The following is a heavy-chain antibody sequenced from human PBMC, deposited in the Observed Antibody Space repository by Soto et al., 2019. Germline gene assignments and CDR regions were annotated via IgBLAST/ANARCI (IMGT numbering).Heavy chain of an antibody. Sequence: GGSLRLSCAASGFTFSSYSMNWVRQAPGKGLEWISYISTTSSSIYYAYSVKGRFTISRDNAKNSLFLQMNSLRDEDTAVYYCARKGVAFDYWGQGALVTVSS. CDR3: ARKGVAFDY. J-gene: IGHJ4*02. CDR2: ISTTSSSI. CDR1: GFTFSSYS. V-gene: IGHV3-48*02. D-gene: IGHD3-3*01.